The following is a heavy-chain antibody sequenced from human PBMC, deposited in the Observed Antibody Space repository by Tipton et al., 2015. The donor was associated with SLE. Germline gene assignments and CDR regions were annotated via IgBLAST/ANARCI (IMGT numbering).Heavy chain of an antibody. J-gene: IGHJ4*02. Sequence: GSLRLSCAASGFTFSTYWMSWVRQAPGKGLEWVAYISHSSSTMFYADSLKGRFTISRDNARSSLYLQMNSLTVDDTGVYYCARSLWSGYSRTIDYWGQGTLVTVSS. D-gene: IGHD3-3*01. CDR3: ARSLWSGYSRTIDY. CDR1: GFTFSTYW. CDR2: ISHSSSTM. V-gene: IGHV3-48*01.